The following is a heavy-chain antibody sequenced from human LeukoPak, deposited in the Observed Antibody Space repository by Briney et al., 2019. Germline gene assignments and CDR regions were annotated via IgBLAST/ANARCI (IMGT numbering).Heavy chain of an antibody. CDR2: ISGSGGAT. CDR1: GFTFNTYG. J-gene: IGHJ4*02. D-gene: IGHD1-7*01. V-gene: IGHV3-23*01. Sequence: GGTLRLSCAASGFTFNTYGMSWVRQAPGKGLGWVSGISGSGGATYYADSVKGRFTVSRDDPHNTLYLQMNSVRAEDTAVYYCVKGRYNWNYGGVFDYWGQGTLVIVSS. CDR3: VKGRYNWNYGGVFDY.